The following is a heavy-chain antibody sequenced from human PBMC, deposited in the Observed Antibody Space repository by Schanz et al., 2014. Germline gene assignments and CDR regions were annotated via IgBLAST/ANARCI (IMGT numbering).Heavy chain of an antibody. CDR1: GITLSGYG. CDR2: IRYDGRNK. V-gene: IGHV3-33*06. J-gene: IGHJ4*02. CDR3: AKHVRSLTGNDY. D-gene: IGHD3-9*01. Sequence: QVQLVESGGGVVQPGRSLRLSCAASGITLSGYGLHWVRQAPGKGLEWVAVIRYDGRNKNFVESVKGRFTISRDNSNNTVFLQMNSLRADDTAVYYCAKHVRSLTGNDYWGQGTLDTVSS.